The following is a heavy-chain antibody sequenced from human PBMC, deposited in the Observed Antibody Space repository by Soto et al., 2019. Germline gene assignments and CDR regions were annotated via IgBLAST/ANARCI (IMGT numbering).Heavy chain of an antibody. CDR2: IYPGDSDI. CDR3: ARHDDFWSGFSHYFDY. Sequence: GESLKISCQASGYNFTTHWIAWVRQMPGKGLEWTGIIYPGDSDIRYSPSFQGQVTLSADKSINTAYLQWSSLKASDTAIYYCARHDDFWSGFSHYFDYWGQGTLVTVSS. D-gene: IGHD3-3*01. J-gene: IGHJ4*02. V-gene: IGHV5-51*01. CDR1: GYNFTTHW.